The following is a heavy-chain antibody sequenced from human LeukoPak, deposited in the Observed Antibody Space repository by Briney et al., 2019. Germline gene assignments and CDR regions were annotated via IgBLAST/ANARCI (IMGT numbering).Heavy chain of an antibody. CDR3: AIYTVTYFDY. Sequence: GSLRLSCAASGFTFSSYSMNWVRQAPGKGLEWVSYISSSSSTIYYADPVKGRFTISRDNAKNSLYLQMNSLRAEDTAVYYCAIYTVTYFDYWGQGTLVTVSS. J-gene: IGHJ4*02. CDR2: ISSSSSTI. V-gene: IGHV3-48*01. D-gene: IGHD4-11*01. CDR1: GFTFSSYS.